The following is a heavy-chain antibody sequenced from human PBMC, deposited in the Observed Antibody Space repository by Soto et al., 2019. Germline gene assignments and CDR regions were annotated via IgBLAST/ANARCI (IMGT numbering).Heavy chain of an antibody. CDR1: GFTFSSYA. Sequence: QVQLVESGGGVVQPGRSLRLSCAASGFTFSSYAMHWVRQAPGKGLEWVAVISYDGSNKYYADSVKGRFTISRDNSKNTLYLQMNSLRAADTAMYYCSKLDPISVAYWGQGSLVTVSS. J-gene: IGHJ4*02. V-gene: IGHV3-30-3*02. CDR2: ISYDGSNK. CDR3: SKLDPISVAY. D-gene: IGHD3-3*02.